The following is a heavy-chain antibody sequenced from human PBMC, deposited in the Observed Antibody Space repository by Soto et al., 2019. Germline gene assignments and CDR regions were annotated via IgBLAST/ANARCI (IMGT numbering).Heavy chain of an antibody. CDR2: INHSGST. CDR1: GGSFSGYY. D-gene: IGHD7-27*01. CDR3: ARGWGRIFDY. V-gene: IGHV4-34*01. Sequence: SETLSLTCAFYGGSFSGYYWSWIRQPPGKGLEWIGEINHSGSTNYNPSLKSRVTISVDTSKNQFSLKLSSVTAADTAVYYCARGWGRIFDYWGQGTLVTVSS. J-gene: IGHJ4*02.